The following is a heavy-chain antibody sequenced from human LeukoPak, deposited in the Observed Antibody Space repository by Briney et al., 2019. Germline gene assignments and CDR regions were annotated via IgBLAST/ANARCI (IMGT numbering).Heavy chain of an antibody. CDR3: AKVRGGWDFDY. J-gene: IGHJ4*02. D-gene: IGHD3-16*01. CDR1: GFTFSSYA. Sequence: PGGSLRLSCAASGFTFSSYAMSWVRQAPGKGLEWVSTISGSGGSTYYADSVKGRFTISRDTSKNTLYLQMNNLRAEDTAVYYCAKVRGGWDFDYWGQGTLVTVCS. CDR2: ISGSGGST. V-gene: IGHV3-23*01.